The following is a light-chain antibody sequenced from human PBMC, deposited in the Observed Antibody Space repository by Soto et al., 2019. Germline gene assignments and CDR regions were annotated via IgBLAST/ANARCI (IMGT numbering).Light chain of an antibody. Sequence: EIVLTPSPGTLSLSPGERATLSCRASQSVSSSYLAWYQQKPGQAPRLLIYGTSSRATGIPDRFSGSGSGTDFTLTISRLEPEDFVVYYCQQYGSSSITFGQGTRLEI. CDR1: QSVSSSY. CDR2: GTS. J-gene: IGKJ5*01. V-gene: IGKV3-20*01. CDR3: QQYGSSSIT.